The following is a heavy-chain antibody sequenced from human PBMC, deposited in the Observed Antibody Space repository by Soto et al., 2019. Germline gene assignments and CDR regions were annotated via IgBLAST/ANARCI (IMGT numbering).Heavy chain of an antibody. J-gene: IGHJ4*02. CDR2: IIPIFGTA. CDR1: GGTFSSYT. D-gene: IGHD3-10*01. CDR3: ANSGTNYGSGSFYYFDY. Sequence: SVKVSCKASGGTFSSYTISWVRQAPGQGLEWMGGIIPIFGTANYAQKFQGRVTITADESTSTAYMELSSLRSEDTAVYYCANSGTNYGSGSFYYFDYWGQGTLVTVS. V-gene: IGHV1-69*13.